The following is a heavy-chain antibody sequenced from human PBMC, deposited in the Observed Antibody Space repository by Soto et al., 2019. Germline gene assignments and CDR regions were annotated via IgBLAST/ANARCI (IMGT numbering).Heavy chain of an antibody. J-gene: IGHJ5*02. CDR3: ARVSGVWRSYGLDP. CDR2: IYSGGST. D-gene: IGHD3-16*01. Sequence: EVQLVESGGGLIQPGGSLRLSCAASGFTVSSNYMSWVRQAPGKGLEWVSVIYSGGSTYYADSVKGRFTISRDNSKNTLYLQMNSLRTEDTAVYYCARVSGVWRSYGLDPWGQGTLVAVSS. CDR1: GFTVSSNY. V-gene: IGHV3-53*01.